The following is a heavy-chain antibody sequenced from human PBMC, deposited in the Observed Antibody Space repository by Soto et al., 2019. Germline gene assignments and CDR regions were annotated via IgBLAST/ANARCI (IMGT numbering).Heavy chain of an antibody. Sequence: GGSLRLSRAASGFTFSGCAMSWVRQAPGKGLEWVSAISGGGGSIYYADSVKGRFTLSRDNSRNTLSLQVNGLRAEDTAVYYCAKGSASARPYYFDYWGQGTVVTVSS. CDR3: AKGSASARPYYFDY. J-gene: IGHJ4*02. CDR2: ISGGGGSI. D-gene: IGHD5-18*01. CDR1: GFTFSGCA. V-gene: IGHV3-23*01.